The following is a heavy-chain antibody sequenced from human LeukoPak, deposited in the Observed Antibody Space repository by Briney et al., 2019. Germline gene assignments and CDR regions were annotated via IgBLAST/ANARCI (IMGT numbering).Heavy chain of an antibody. CDR3: ARVLPITMAVDAFDI. CDR2: IYYSGST. V-gene: IGHV4-39*07. D-gene: IGHD3-10*01. J-gene: IGHJ3*02. CDR1: GGSISSSSYY. Sequence: SETLSLTCTVSGGSISSSSYYWGWIRQPPGKGLEWIGSIYYSGSTYYNPSLKSRVTISVDTSKNQFSLKLSSVTAADTAVYYCARVLPITMAVDAFDIWGQGTMVTVSS.